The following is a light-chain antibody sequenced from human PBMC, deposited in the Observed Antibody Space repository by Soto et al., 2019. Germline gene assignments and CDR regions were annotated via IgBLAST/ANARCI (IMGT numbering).Light chain of an antibody. CDR3: QQYNNRPPVT. V-gene: IGKV3-15*01. CDR2: GAS. J-gene: IGKJ1*01. Sequence: IVLTQSPATLSFSPGGSATLSCRASQSISSNLAWYQQKPGQAPRLLIYGASTRATGIPARFSGSGSGTEFTLTISSLQSEDFAVYYCQQYNNRPPVTCGQGTKVDIK. CDR1: QSISSN.